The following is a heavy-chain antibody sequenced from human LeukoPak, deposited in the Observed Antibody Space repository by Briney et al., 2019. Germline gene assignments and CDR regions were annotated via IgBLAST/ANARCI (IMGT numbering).Heavy chain of an antibody. CDR2: MNPKSGYT. CDR3: ATSNAGLGGNFQH. J-gene: IGHJ1*01. Sequence: ASVKVSCKASGYTFSNFDLNWVRQATGQGLEWVGYMNPKSGYTAYAQKFRGRVTITRDTSISTLYMELSSLRSEDTAVYYCATSNAGLGGNFQHWGQGTLVTVSS. D-gene: IGHD3-16*01. CDR1: GYTFSNFD. V-gene: IGHV1-8*03.